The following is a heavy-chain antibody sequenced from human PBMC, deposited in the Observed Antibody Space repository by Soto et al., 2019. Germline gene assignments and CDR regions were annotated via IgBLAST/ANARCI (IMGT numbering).Heavy chain of an antibody. CDR2: ISYDGSNK. CDR3: AKDRGIPVAATVGYYFDY. V-gene: IGHV3-30*18. Sequence: GGSLRLSCGDSGFTFSRNGMHWVRQAPGKGLEWVAVISYDGSNKYYADSVKGRFTISIDNSKNTLYLQMNSLRAKDTAVYYCAKDRGIPVAATVGYYFDYWGQGTLVTVSS. D-gene: IGHD6-19*01. J-gene: IGHJ4*02. CDR1: GFTFSRNG.